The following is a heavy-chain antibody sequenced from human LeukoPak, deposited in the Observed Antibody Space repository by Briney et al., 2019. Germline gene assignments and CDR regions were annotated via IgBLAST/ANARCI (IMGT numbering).Heavy chain of an antibody. D-gene: IGHD6-13*01. V-gene: IGHV3-7*03. CDR2: IKQDGSEK. J-gene: IGHJ4*02. CDR1: GFTFSSYW. Sequence: GGSLRLSCAASGFTFSSYWMSWVRQAPGKGLEWVANIKQDGSEKYYVDSVKGRFTISRDNAKNSLYLQMNSLRAEDTAVYYCAKDPQPIAADYFDYWGQGALVTVSS. CDR3: AKDPQPIAADYFDY.